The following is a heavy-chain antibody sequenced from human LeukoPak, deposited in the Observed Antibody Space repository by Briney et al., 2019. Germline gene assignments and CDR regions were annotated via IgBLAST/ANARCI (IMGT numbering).Heavy chain of an antibody. CDR3: ARRHKLRGVTDY. D-gene: IGHD3-10*01. V-gene: IGHV1-2*02. Sequence: GSSVKVSCKASGGTFSSYAISWVRQAPGQGLEWMGWINPDSGGTNYGQNFQGRVTMTRDTAINTAYMELSRLRSDDTAVYYCARRHKLRGVTDYWGQGTLVTVSS. J-gene: IGHJ4*02. CDR1: GGTFSSYA. CDR2: INPDSGGT.